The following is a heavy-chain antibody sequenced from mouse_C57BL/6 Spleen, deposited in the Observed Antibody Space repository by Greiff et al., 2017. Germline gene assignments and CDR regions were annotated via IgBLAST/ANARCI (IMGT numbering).Heavy chain of an antibody. J-gene: IGHJ2*01. CDR1: GYTFTTYR. Sequence: QVQPQQPGAELVRPGASVKLSCKASGYTFTTYRMDWVKQNPGKSLEWIGDIDPSDSDTNYNQKFKGKATLTVDKSSSTAYMELSSLTSDDSAVYYCARSANSGSSDTYFDYWGQGTTLTVSS. CDR3: ARSANSGSSDTYFDY. D-gene: IGHD1-1*01. CDR2: IDPSDSDT. V-gene: IGHV1-59*01.